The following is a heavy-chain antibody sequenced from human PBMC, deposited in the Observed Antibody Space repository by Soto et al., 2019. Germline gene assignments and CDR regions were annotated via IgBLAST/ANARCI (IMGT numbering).Heavy chain of an antibody. Sequence: ASVNVSCKASGYTFTSYGISWVRQAPGQGLEWMGWISAYNGNTNYAQKLQGRVTMTTDTSTSTAYMELRSLRSDDTAVYYCARDRVVSSQGNYGMDVWGQGTTVTVSS. CDR3: ARDRVVSSQGNYGMDV. V-gene: IGHV1-18*01. CDR2: ISAYNGNT. J-gene: IGHJ6*02. D-gene: IGHD3-10*01. CDR1: GYTFTSYG.